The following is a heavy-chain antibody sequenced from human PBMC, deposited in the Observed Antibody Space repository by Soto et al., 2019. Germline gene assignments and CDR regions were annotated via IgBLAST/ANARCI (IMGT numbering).Heavy chain of an antibody. J-gene: IGHJ4*02. CDR2: LNQDGSEI. D-gene: IGHD3-22*01. CDR1: GFSFSNYW. V-gene: IGHV3-7*01. Sequence: GGSLRLSCVASGFSFSNYWMSWVRQAPGKGLEWVANLNQDGSEINYVDSVKGRFAISRDNAKNSLLLQMNSLRAEDIAVYYCERDRGYSTFDCWGQGTLVTVSS. CDR3: ERDRGYSTFDC.